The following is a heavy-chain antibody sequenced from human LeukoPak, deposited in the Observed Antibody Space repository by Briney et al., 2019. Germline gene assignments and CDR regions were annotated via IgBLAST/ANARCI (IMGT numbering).Heavy chain of an antibody. Sequence: SETLSLTCAVYGGSFSGYYWSWIRQPPGKGLEWIGEINHSGSTNYNPSLKSRVTISVDTSKNQFSLKLSSVTAADTAVYYCARGGGGYQGFDYWGQGTLVTVSS. CDR1: GGSFSGYY. CDR3: ARGGGGYQGFDY. V-gene: IGHV4-34*01. CDR2: INHSGST. D-gene: IGHD5-12*01. J-gene: IGHJ4*02.